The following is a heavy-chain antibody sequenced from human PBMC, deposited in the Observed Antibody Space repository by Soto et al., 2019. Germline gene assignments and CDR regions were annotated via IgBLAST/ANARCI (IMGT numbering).Heavy chain of an antibody. V-gene: IGHV6-1*01. D-gene: IGHD6-19*01. J-gene: IGHJ4*02. CDR2: TYYRSNWRH. CDR3: AGGVAGSGFDL. Sequence: PSQTLSLTCAISGDSVSSNTAAWNWIRSSPSRGLEWLGRTYYRSNWRHDYAVSVKSRITVNPDTSKNHFSLQLNSVTPDDTAVYYCAGGVAGSGFDLWGQGTLVTVYS. CDR1: GDSVSSNTAA.